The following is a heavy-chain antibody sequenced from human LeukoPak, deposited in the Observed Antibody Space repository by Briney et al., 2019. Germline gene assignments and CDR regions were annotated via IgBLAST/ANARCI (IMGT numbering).Heavy chain of an antibody. V-gene: IGHV3-7*01. J-gene: IGHJ4*02. Sequence: AGGSLRLSCAASGFTFSSYWMSWVRQAPGKGLEWVANIKQDGSEKYYVDSVKGRFTISRDNAKNSLYLQMNSLRAEDTAVYYCARVMAAAGADHLDYWGQGTLVTVSS. CDR3: ARVMAAAGADHLDY. CDR2: IKQDGSEK. D-gene: IGHD6-13*01. CDR1: GFTFSSYW.